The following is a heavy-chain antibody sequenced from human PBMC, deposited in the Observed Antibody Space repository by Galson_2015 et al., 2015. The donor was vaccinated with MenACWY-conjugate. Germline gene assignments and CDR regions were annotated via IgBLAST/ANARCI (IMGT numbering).Heavy chain of an antibody. J-gene: IGHJ6*03. V-gene: IGHV3-23*01. CDR3: VKERGSLSHNSYFYFRDV. CDR2: ISASGGST. CDR1: GFSFRSNA. Sequence: SLRLSCAASGFSFRSNAMSWVRQAPGKGLEWVSAISASGGSTYYPDYAKGRFTISRDNSKNTLFLEMNSLRGEDTALYYCVKERGSLSHNSYFYFRDVWGKGTTVTVS. D-gene: IGHD6-6*01.